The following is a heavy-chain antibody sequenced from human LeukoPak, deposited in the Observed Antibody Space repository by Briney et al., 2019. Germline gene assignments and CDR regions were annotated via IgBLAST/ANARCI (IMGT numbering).Heavy chain of an antibody. D-gene: IGHD6-13*01. CDR1: GFTFSSYW. J-gene: IGHJ6*03. V-gene: IGHV3-7*01. Sequence: GGSLRLSCAASGFTFSSYWMSWVRQAPGKGLEWVANIKQDGSERYYVDSVKGRFTVSRDNAKNSLYLQMNSLRAEDTAVYYCAGLSSSWSYYYYMDVWGKGTTVTVSS. CDR2: IKQDGSER. CDR3: AGLSSSWSYYYYMDV.